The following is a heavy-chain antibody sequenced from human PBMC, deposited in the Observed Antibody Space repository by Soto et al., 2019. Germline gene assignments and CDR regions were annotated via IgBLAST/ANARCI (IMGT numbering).Heavy chain of an antibody. CDR1: GASISSGDYA. J-gene: IGHJ4*02. CDR2: IYNSGGS. D-gene: IGHD3-16*01. Sequence: QLQLQESGSGLVKPSQTLSLTCVVSGASISSGDYAWNWVRQPPGKGLEWLGYIYNSGGSYYNPSLQSRVSISLDRSKNHFSLNLDSVTAADTALYFCARGVKNNDYYFDYWGQGTLVTVTS. CDR3: ARGVKNNDYYFDY. V-gene: IGHV4-30-2*01.